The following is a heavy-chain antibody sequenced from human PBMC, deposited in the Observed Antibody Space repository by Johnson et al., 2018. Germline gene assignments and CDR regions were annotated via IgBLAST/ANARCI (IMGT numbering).Heavy chain of an antibody. Sequence: QVQLVQSGGGVVQPGRSLRLSCAASGFTFSSYAMHWVRQAPGKGREWVAVISYDGSNKYYADSVKGRFTISRDNSKNTLYLQMNSLRAEDTAVYSCATGLWSTPPPASGYCQHLGQGTLVTVSA. CDR1: GFTFSSYA. V-gene: IGHV3-30-3*01. D-gene: IGHD3-10*01. J-gene: IGHJ1*01. CDR2: ISYDGSNK. CDR3: ATGLWSTPPPASGYCQH.